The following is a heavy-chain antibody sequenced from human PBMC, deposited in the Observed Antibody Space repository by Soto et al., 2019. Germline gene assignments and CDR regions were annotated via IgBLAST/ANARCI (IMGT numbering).Heavy chain of an antibody. CDR1: GGSISSYY. D-gene: IGHD3-22*01. CDR2: IYYSGST. Sequence: SETLSLTCTVSGGSISSYYWSWIRQPPGKGLEWIGYIYYSGSTNYNPSLKSRVTISVDTSKNQFSLKLSSVTAADTAVYYCARLGGGSITMIEAGSAYWGQGTLVTVSS. CDR3: ARLGGGSITMIEAGSAY. J-gene: IGHJ4*02. V-gene: IGHV4-59*01.